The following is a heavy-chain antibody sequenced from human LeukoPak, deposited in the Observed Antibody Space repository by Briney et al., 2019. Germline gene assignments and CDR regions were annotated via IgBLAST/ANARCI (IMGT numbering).Heavy chain of an antibody. V-gene: IGHV1-8*01. CDR2: LNPNSGNT. Sequence: ASVKVSCNASGYTFTSYDIKWVRQASGQGIEWMGWLNPNSGNTGYAQKFQGRVTVTRDTSISTAYMELTGLRSEDTGVYYCARGPNCYYHMDVWGKGTTVTVSS. J-gene: IGHJ6*03. CDR3: ARGPNCYYHMDV. CDR1: GYTFTSYD.